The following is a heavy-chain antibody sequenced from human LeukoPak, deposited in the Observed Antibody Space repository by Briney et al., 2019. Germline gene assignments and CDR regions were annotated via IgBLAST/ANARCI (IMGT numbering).Heavy chain of an antibody. Sequence: SVKVSCXASGFTFTSSAIQWVRQARRQRLEWIGWIVVGSGNTNYAQKFQERVTITRDMSTSTAYMELSSLRSEDTAVYYCAADQTGVGYCDGDCYSYWGQGALVTVSS. J-gene: IGHJ4*02. CDR1: GFTFTSSA. V-gene: IGHV1-58*02. CDR2: IVVGSGNT. D-gene: IGHD2-21*01. CDR3: AADQTGVGYCDGDCYSY.